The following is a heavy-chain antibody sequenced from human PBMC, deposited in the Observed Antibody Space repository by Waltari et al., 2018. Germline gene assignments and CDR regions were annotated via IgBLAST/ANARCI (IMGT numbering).Heavy chain of an antibody. CDR2: INPNSGGT. J-gene: IGHJ3*02. CDR1: GYTFTGYY. D-gene: IGHD6-25*01. V-gene: IGHV1-2*06. CDR3: ARDPGGSGALDI. Sequence: QVQLVQSGAEVKKAGASVKVSCKASGYTFTGYYMHGVRQAPGQVLEWMGRINPNSGGTNYAQKFQGRVTMTRDTSISTAYMELSRLRSDDTAVYYCARDPGGSGALDIWGQGTMVTVSS.